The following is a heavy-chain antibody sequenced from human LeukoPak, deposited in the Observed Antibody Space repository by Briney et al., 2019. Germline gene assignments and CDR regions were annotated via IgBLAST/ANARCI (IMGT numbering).Heavy chain of an antibody. Sequence: SETLSLTCTVYGGSFSGLYWSWIRQPPGKGLEWIGEINHSGITNYSLSLQSRVTISVDTSKNQFSLNLTSVTAADTAVYYCARGQRRLPMLRGVGPQIWFDPWGQGTLVTVSS. V-gene: IGHV4-34*01. CDR2: INHSGIT. J-gene: IGHJ5*02. D-gene: IGHD3-10*01. CDR1: GGSFSGLY. CDR3: ARGQRRLPMLRGVGPQIWFDP.